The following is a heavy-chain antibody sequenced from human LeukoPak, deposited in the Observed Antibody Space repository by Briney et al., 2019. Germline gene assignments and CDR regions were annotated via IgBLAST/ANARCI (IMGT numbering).Heavy chain of an antibody. D-gene: IGHD3-22*01. J-gene: IGHJ3*02. CDR2: ISSNGGST. V-gene: IGHV3-64D*08. Sequence: GGSLRLSCSASGFNFNNYAMNWVRQAPGKGLEYVSAISSNGGSTYYADSVKGRCTISRDNSKNTLYLQMSSLRTEDTAVYYCGLAAYYYDSSGSDDAFDIWGQGTMVIVSS. CDR3: GLAAYYYDSSGSDDAFDI. CDR1: GFNFNNYA.